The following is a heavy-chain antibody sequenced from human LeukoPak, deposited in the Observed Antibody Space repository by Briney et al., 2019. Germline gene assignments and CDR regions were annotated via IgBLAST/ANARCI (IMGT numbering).Heavy chain of an antibody. V-gene: IGHV1-2*02. Sequence: ASVKVSSKASGYTFATYYIHWVRQAPGQGLEWMGWISPNNGGTHYAQKFQGRVTMTRETSISTVYMELSSLRSDDTAMYYCARVSRSSTYFNWYFDLWGRGTLVTVSS. CDR3: ARVSRSSTYFNWYFDL. J-gene: IGHJ2*01. CDR2: ISPNNGGT. D-gene: IGHD2-2*01. CDR1: GYTFATYY.